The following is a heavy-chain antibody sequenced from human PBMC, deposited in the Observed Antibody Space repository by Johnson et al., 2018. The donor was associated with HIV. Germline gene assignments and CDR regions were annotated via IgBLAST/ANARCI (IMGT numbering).Heavy chain of an antibody. CDR2: ISGSGGST. V-gene: IGHV3-23*04. J-gene: IGHJ3*02. D-gene: IGHD1-26*01. CDR3: ARDAPDSGSYHAFDI. CDR1: GFTFSTYA. Sequence: VQLVESGGGVVQPGRSLRLSCAASGFTFSTYAMSWVRQAPGRGLEWVSAISGSGGSTYYAASVKGQFTISRDNSKNTLYLQMNSLRAEDTAVYYCARDAPDSGSYHAFDIWGQGTMVTVSS.